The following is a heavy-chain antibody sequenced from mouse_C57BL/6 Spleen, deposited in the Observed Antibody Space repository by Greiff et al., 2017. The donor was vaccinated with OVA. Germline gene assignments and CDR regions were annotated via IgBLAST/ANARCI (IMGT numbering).Heavy chain of an antibody. CDR2: ISSGGSYT. J-gene: IGHJ2*01. CDR1: GFTFSSYG. V-gene: IGHV5-6*01. D-gene: IGHD4-1*01. CDR3: ARHGNYADY. Sequence: EVQLQESGGDLVKPGGSLKLSCAASGFTFSSYGMSWVRQTPDKRLEWVATISSGGSYTYYPDSVKGRFTISRDNAKNTLYLQMSSLKSEDTAMYYCARHGNYADYWGQGTTLTVSS.